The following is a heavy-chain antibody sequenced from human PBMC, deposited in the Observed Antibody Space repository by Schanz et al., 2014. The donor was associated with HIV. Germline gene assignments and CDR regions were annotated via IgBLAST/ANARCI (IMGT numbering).Heavy chain of an antibody. CDR3: ARGQSFDFWSGYRVGYFDY. CDR2: ISAYNGNT. D-gene: IGHD3-3*01. CDR1: GYTFTSYG. Sequence: QVQLVQSGAEVKKPGASVKVSCKASGYTFTSYGINWVRQAPGQGLEWMGWISAYNGNTNYAQKLQGRVTMTTDTSTSTAYMDLRSLRSDDTAVYYCARGQSFDFWSGYRVGYFDYWGQGTLVTVSS. V-gene: IGHV1-18*01. J-gene: IGHJ4*02.